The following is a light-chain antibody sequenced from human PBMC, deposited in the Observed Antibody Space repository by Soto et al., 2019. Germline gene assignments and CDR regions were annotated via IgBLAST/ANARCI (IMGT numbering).Light chain of an antibody. CDR2: AAS. J-gene: IGKJ1*01. CDR1: QGIRND. Sequence: DLQMTQSPSSLSASVGDRVTITCRASQGIRNDLAWYQQKPGKAPKRLIYAASGLQTGVPSRFSGSGFGTEFTLTISSLQPEDFATYYCLQHNSHPRTFGQGTKVEIK. V-gene: IGKV1-17*01. CDR3: LQHNSHPRT.